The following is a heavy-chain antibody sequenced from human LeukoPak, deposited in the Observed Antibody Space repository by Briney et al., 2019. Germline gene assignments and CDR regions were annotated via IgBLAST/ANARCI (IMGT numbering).Heavy chain of an antibody. CDR3: ARFFPLLGQLRPYYFDY. CDR1: GGSFSAYY. J-gene: IGHJ4*02. V-gene: IGHV4-59*01. D-gene: IGHD2-2*01. Sequence: SETLSLTCAVCGGSFSAYYWSWIRQSPGKGLEYIGYIYYSGSTNYNPSLKSRVAISVDTSKNQFFLKLTSVTAADTAVYYCARFFPLLGQLRPYYFDYWGQGTLVTVSS. CDR2: IYYSGST.